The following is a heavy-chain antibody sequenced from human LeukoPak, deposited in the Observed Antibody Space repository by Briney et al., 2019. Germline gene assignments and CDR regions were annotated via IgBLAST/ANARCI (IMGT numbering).Heavy chain of an antibody. V-gene: IGHV4-39*01. Sequence: SETLSLTCTVSGGSISTGSYYWGWIRQPPGRGLEWIGSIYYSGSTYYNPSLKSRVTMSVDTSRDQFSLKLSSVTAADTALYYCARHDPVISKIVGERAFDIWGQGTMVTVSS. CDR2: IYYSGST. CDR3: ARHDPVISKIVGERAFDI. CDR1: GGSISTGSYY. D-gene: IGHD3-22*01. J-gene: IGHJ3*02.